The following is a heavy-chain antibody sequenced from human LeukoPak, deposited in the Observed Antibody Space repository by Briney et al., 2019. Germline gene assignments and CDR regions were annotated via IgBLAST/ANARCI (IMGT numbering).Heavy chain of an antibody. V-gene: IGHV3-21*01. J-gene: IGHJ5*02. D-gene: IGHD3-9*01. CDR1: GFTFSSYS. CDR3: ARENTYYDILTVNNWFDP. Sequence: GGSLRLSCAASGFTFSSYSMNWVRQAPGKGLEWVSPISSSSSYIYYADSVKGRFTISRDNAKNSLYLQMNSLRAEDTAVYYCARENTYYDILTVNNWFDPWGQGTLVTVSS. CDR2: ISSSSSYI.